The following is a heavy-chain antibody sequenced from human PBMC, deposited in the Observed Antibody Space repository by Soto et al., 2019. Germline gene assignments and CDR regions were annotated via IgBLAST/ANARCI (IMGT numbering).Heavy chain of an antibody. CDR1: GGSISSYY. D-gene: IGHD3-16*02. V-gene: IGHV4-59*06. Sequence: SETLSLTCTVFGGSISSYYWSWIRQPPGKGLEWIGYIYYSGSTYYHPSLKIRVIISVDTSKTHFSLKLSSVTAAYTAVYYFARSIVSCGQGFLVTVSS. CDR3: ARSIVS. J-gene: IGHJ5*02. CDR2: IYYSGST.